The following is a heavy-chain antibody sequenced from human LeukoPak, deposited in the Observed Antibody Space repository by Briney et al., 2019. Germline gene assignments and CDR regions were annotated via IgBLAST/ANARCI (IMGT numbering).Heavy chain of an antibody. CDR2: ISGSGGST. J-gene: IGHJ4*02. CDR3: AKVRKYYYDSSGFGFDY. D-gene: IGHD3-22*01. Sequence: PGGSLTLSCAASGFTFSSYAMSWVRQAPGKGLEWVSAISGSGGSTYYADSVKGRFTISRDNSKNTLYLQMNSLRAEDTAVYYCAKVRKYYYDSSGFGFDYWGQGTLVTVSS. CDR1: GFTFSSYA. V-gene: IGHV3-23*01.